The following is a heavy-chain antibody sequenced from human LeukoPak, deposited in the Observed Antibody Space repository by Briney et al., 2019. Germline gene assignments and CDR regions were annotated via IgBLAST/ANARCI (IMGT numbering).Heavy chain of an antibody. CDR1: GYTLTELS. CDR2: FDPEDSET. Sequence: ASVNVSCKVSGYTLTELSMHWVRQAPGKGLEWVGGFDPEDSETIYAQKFQGRVTMTEDTATDTAYMELSSLRSEDTAVYYCATWVRSSYDFDYWGQGTLVTVSS. D-gene: IGHD6-13*01. J-gene: IGHJ4*02. V-gene: IGHV1-24*01. CDR3: ATWVRSSYDFDY.